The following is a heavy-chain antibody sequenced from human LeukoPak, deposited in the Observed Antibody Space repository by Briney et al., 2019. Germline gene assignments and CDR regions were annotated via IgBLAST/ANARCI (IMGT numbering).Heavy chain of an antibody. CDR1: GGSFSGYY. V-gene: IGHV4-34*01. Sequence: SETLSLTCAVYGGSFSGYYWSWIRQPPGKGLEWIGEINHSGSTNYNPSLKSRVTISVDTPKNQFSLKLSSVTAADTAVYYCARRAGYGSGSYLNWFDPWGQGTLVTVSS. CDR3: ARRAGYGSGSYLNWFDP. J-gene: IGHJ5*02. CDR2: INHSGST. D-gene: IGHD3-10*01.